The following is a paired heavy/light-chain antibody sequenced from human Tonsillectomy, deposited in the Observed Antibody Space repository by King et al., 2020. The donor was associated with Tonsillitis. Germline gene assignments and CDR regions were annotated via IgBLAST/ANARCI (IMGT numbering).Heavy chain of an antibody. Sequence: QVHLQESGPGLVKPSETLSLICSVSGFSISSGYYWGWIRQPPGRALEWVGSMYHDGDAYYSPSLMSRVAMSADTSKNQVSLKLRSVTAADTAVYYCARGLVGGASDYWGQGILVSVSS. J-gene: IGHJ1*01. V-gene: IGHV4-38-2*02. CDR3: ARGLVGGASDY. D-gene: IGHD2-15*01. CDR1: GFSISSGYY. CDR2: MYHDGDA.
Light chain of an antibody. Sequence: EILLTQFPATLSMSPGERATLSCRASQSLSRSVAWYQQKPGQAPRLLIYGASTRATGVPARFSGSGSGTDFTLTITSLQSEDFAVYYCQSHSNRPPWTFGQGTRVDI. CDR1: QSLSRS. V-gene: IGKV3-15*01. CDR2: GAS. CDR3: QSHSNRPPWT. J-gene: IGKJ1*01.